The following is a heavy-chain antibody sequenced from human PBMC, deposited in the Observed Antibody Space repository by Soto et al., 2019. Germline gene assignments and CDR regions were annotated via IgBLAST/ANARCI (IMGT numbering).Heavy chain of an antibody. CDR2: IYPGDSDT. Sequence: PGGSLKISCSGSGYSFTSDWIGWVRQMPWKGLEWMGIIYPGDSDTRYSPSFQGQVTISADKSISTAYLQWSSLKASDTAMYYCARHLYSYRWMGAFDIWGQGTMVTVSS. D-gene: IGHD3-16*01. CDR3: ARHLYSYRWMGAFDI. J-gene: IGHJ3*02. V-gene: IGHV5-51*01. CDR1: GYSFTSDW.